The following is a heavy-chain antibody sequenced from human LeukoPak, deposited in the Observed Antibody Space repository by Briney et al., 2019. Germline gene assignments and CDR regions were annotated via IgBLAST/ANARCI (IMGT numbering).Heavy chain of an antibody. CDR3: ARFPGGAEYRHYYYMDV. J-gene: IGHJ6*03. CDR2: INYSDST. D-gene: IGHD1-14*01. V-gene: IGHV4-59*01. Sequence: PSETLSLTCTVSGGSINNYFWSWIRQPPGKGLECIAYINYSDSTNYNPSLKSRVTVSVDTSKNRFSLKLSSVTAADTAVYYCARFPGGAEYRHYYYMDVWGTGTTVTVSS. CDR1: GGSINNYF.